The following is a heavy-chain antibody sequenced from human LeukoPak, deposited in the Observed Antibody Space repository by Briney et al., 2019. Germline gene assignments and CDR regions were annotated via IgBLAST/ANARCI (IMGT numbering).Heavy chain of an antibody. CDR1: GGSISSYY. CDR3: ARGVHHDSSGFDY. V-gene: IGHV4-59*01. J-gene: IGHJ4*02. CDR2: IYYSGST. Sequence: SETLSLTCTVSGGSISSYYWSWIRQPPGKGLEWIGYIYYSGSTNYNPSLKSRVAISVDTSKNQFSLKLSSVTAAGTAVYYCARGVHHDSSGFDYWGQGTLVTVSS. D-gene: IGHD3-22*01.